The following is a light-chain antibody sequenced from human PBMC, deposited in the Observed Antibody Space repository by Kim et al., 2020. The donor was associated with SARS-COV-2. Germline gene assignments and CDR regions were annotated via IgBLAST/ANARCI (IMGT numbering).Light chain of an antibody. V-gene: IGLV1-47*01. Sequence: QLVLTQPPSASETPGQRVTISCSGSSSNIGSNYIYWYQQLPGTAPKGLIYKNNQRPSGVPDRFSASKSGTSASLAISGLRSEDEADYYCAAWDDSLSGWVFGGGTQLTVL. CDR2: KNN. CDR3: AAWDDSLSGWV. CDR1: SSNIGSNY. J-gene: IGLJ3*02.